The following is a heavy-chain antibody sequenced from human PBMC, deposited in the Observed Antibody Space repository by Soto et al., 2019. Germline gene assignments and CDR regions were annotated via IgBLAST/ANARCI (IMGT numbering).Heavy chain of an antibody. D-gene: IGHD4-17*01. CDR2: ISSSSSYI. CDR1: GFSFSNYA. J-gene: IGHJ5*01. Sequence: PGGSLRLSCAASGFSFSNYAMNWVRQAPGKGLEWVSSISSSSSYIYYADSVKGRFTISRDNAKNSLYLQMNSLRAEDTAVYYCAAASLTKDYGGNSGSQGTLVTVSS. V-gene: IGHV3-21*04. CDR3: AAASLTKDYGGNS.